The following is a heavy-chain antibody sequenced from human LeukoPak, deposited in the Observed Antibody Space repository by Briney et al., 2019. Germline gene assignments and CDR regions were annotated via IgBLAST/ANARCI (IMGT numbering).Heavy chain of an antibody. CDR1: GGSFSGYY. CDR2: INHSGST. CDR3: ARESSWYNYNWFDP. Sequence: SETLTLTCAVYGGSFSGYYWSWIRQPPGKGLEWIGEINHSGSTNYNPSLKSRVTISVDTSKNQFSLKLSSVTAADTAVYYCARESSWYNYNWFDPWGQGTLVTVSS. J-gene: IGHJ5*02. D-gene: IGHD6-13*01. V-gene: IGHV4-34*01.